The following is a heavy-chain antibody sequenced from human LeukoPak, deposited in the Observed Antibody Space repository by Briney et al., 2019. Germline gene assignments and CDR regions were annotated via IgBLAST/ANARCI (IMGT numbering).Heavy chain of an antibody. J-gene: IGHJ4*02. CDR3: ARGPPTTVTTNYLNY. V-gene: IGHV3-30-3*01. CDR1: GFIFSNYA. Sequence: GGSLRLSCVASGFIFSNYAMYWVRQAPGKGLEWVAVMSYDGTNEYYADSVKGRFTFFRDSSETTLSLQMNSLRTEDTAVYYCARGPPTTVTTNYLNYWGQGTLVTVSS. CDR2: MSYDGTNE. D-gene: IGHD4-11*01.